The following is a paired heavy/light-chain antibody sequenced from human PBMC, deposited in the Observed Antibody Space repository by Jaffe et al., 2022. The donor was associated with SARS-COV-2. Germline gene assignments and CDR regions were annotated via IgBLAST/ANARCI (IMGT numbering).Heavy chain of an antibody. CDR2: MSYDGSKE. CDR3: ARDPVDTALFCYFDR. D-gene: IGHD5-18*01. Sequence: QVQLVESGGGVVQPGRSLRLSCVASGFTFSSYAIHWVRQAPGKGLEWVALMSYDGSKEYYADSVRGRFTISRDNSKNTLYLQMDSLRPEDTALYYCARDPVDTALFCYFDRWGQGTLVTVSS. J-gene: IGHJ4*02. CDR1: GFTFSSYA. V-gene: IGHV3-30*04.
Light chain of an antibody. J-gene: IGLJ3*02. CDR1: KLGDMY. Sequence: SYELTQPVSVSVSPGQTASITCSGDKLGDMYISWYQQTPGQSPVLVIHQDTMRPSGIPERFSGSNSGNTATLTISGTQPFDEAVYYCQAWDSSTVEFGGGTKLTVL. CDR2: QDT. V-gene: IGLV3-1*01. CDR3: QAWDSSTVE.